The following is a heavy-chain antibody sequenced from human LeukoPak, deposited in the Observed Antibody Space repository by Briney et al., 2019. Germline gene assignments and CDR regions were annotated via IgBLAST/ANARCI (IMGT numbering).Heavy chain of an antibody. J-gene: IGHJ5*02. D-gene: IGHD3-3*01. CDR1: GYSFTSYW. CDR3: ARVGYFWRGYSIGWFDP. V-gene: IGHV5-51*01. CDR2: IYPGDSDT. Sequence: GESLKISCKGSGYSFTSYWIGWVRQMPGKGLEWMGIIYPGDSDTRYSPSFQGQVTISADTSISTAYLQWSSLKASDTAMYYCARVGYFWRGYSIGWFDPWGQGTLVTVSS.